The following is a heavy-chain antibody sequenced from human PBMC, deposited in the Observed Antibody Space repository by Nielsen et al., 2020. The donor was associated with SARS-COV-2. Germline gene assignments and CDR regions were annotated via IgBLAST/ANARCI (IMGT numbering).Heavy chain of an antibody. CDR1: GFTFTDYS. D-gene: IGHD2-15*01. Sequence: GGSLRLSCTGSGFTFTDYSMNWVRHAPGKGLEWVASTSGDSNYIFYSELVKGRFTMSRDNGKHSLYLQMDTLRSEDTSLYYCTRGFYSQSDYWGQGTLVTVSS. CDR3: TRGFYSQSDY. J-gene: IGHJ4*02. CDR2: TSGDSNYI. V-gene: IGHV3-21*01.